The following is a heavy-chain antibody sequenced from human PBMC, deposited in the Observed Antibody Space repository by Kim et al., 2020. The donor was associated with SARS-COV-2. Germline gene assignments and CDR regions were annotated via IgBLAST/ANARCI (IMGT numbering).Heavy chain of an antibody. CDR1: GFTFSSYA. V-gene: IGHV3-30-3*01. D-gene: IGHD1-26*01. Sequence: GGSLRLSCAASGFTFSSYAMHWVRQAPGKGLEWVAVISYDGSNKYYADSVKGRFTISRDNSKNTLYLQMNSLRAEDTAVYYCARATGSSGDDAFDIWGQGTMVTVSS. CDR2: ISYDGSNK. CDR3: ARATGSSGDDAFDI. J-gene: IGHJ3*02.